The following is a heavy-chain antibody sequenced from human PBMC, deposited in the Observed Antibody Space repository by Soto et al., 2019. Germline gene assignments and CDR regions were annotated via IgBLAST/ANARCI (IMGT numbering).Heavy chain of an antibody. Sequence: SHFCRWILQPPGKGLEWIGYIYYSGSTNYNPSLKSRVTISVDTSKNQFSLKLSSVTAADTAVYYCASVWGGAFDIWGQGTMVTVSS. J-gene: IGHJ3*02. CDR3: ASVWGGAFDI. D-gene: IGHD3-10*01. CDR2: IYYSGST. CDR1: SHF. V-gene: IGHV4-59*11.